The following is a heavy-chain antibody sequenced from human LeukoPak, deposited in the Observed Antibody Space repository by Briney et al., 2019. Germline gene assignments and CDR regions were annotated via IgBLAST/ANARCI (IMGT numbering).Heavy chain of an antibody. CDR1: GYTFTSYD. CDR3: ALSGGGVGAITGY. CDR2: MNPNSGNT. J-gene: IGHJ4*02. Sequence: ASVKVSCKASGYTFTSYDINWVRRATGQGLEWMGWMNPNSGNTNYAQKLQGRVTMTTDTSTSTAYMELRSLRSDDTAVYYCALSGGGVGAITGYWGQGTLVTVSS. D-gene: IGHD1-26*01. V-gene: IGHV1-18*01.